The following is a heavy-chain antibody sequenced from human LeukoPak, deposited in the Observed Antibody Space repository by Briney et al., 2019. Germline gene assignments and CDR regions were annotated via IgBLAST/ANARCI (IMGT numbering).Heavy chain of an antibody. V-gene: IGHV1-46*01. CDR1: GYTLSNYY. D-gene: IGHD6-13*01. CDR2: INPSGSIT. J-gene: IGHJ5*02. CDR3: AREPTLAALTVDNWFAP. Sequence: ASVKVSCKASGYTLSNYYMHWIRQAPGQGLEWMGLINPSGSITTYAQKFQGRVTVTRDTSTSTVYMELRSLRSEDTAVYYCAREPTLAALTVDNWFAPWGQGTLVTVSS.